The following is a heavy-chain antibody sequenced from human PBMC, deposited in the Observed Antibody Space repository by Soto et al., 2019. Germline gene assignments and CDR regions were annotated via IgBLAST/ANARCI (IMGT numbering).Heavy chain of an antibody. CDR2: ISYDGSNK. J-gene: IGHJ3*02. Sequence: PGGSPRLSCAASGFTFSSYGMHWVRQAPGKGLEWVAVISYDGSNKYYADSVKGRFTISRDNSKNTVYLQMNSLRAEDTAVYYCARTNRILDAFDIWGQGKMVTVSS. CDR1: GFTFSSYG. D-gene: IGHD2-15*01. CDR3: ARTNRILDAFDI. V-gene: IGHV3-30*03.